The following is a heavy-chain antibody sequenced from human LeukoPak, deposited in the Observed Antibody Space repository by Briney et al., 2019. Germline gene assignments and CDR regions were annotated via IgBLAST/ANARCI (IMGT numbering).Heavy chain of an antibody. Sequence: GGSLRLSCAASGFTFSSYSMNWVRQAPGKGLEWVSSISSSSSYIYYADSVKGRFTISRDNAKNTLYLQMNSLRAEDTAVYYCARVRQIHYGSKDRGAFDIWGQGTMVTVSS. CDR3: ARVRQIHYGSKDRGAFDI. CDR2: ISSSSSYI. V-gene: IGHV3-21*01. J-gene: IGHJ3*02. D-gene: IGHD4/OR15-4a*01. CDR1: GFTFSSYS.